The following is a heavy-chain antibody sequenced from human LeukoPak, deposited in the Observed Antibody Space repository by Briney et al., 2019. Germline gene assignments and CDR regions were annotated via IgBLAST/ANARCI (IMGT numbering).Heavy chain of an antibody. CDR1: GFTFSSYG. CDR3: AKKVAAAGPHNWFDP. Sequence: GGSLRLSCAASGFTFSSYGMSSVRQAPGKGLEWVSAISGSGGSTYYADSVKGRFTISRDNSKNTLYLQMNSLRAEDTAVYYCAKKVAAAGPHNWFDPWGQGTLVTVSS. J-gene: IGHJ5*02. V-gene: IGHV3-23*01. CDR2: ISGSGGST. D-gene: IGHD6-13*01.